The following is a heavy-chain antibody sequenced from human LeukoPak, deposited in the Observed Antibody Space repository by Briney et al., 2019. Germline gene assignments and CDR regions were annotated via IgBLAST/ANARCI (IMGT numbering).Heavy chain of an antibody. CDR2: INHSGST. Sequence: SETLSLTCAVYGGSFSGYYWSWIRQPPGKGLEWIGEINHSGSTNYNPSLKSRVTISVDTSKNQFSLKLSSMTAADTAVYYCARQVVRGVIITHYYMDVWGKGTTVTVSS. CDR3: ARQVVRGVIITHYYMDV. CDR1: GGSFSGYY. J-gene: IGHJ6*03. V-gene: IGHV4-34*01. D-gene: IGHD3-10*01.